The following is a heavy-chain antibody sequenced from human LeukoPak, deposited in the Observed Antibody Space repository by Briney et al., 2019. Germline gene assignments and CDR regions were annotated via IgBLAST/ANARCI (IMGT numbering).Heavy chain of an antibody. Sequence: SETLSLTCTVSGDSISRYYWSWIRQPPGKGLEWSGYIYNTGSTNYNPSLKSRVTISVDMSKNQISLRMSSVTAADTAVYYCARADPVYGSGSWTWFDYWGQGTLVTVSS. J-gene: IGHJ4*02. CDR2: IYNTGST. D-gene: IGHD3-10*01. CDR1: GDSISRYY. V-gene: IGHV4-59*01. CDR3: ARADPVYGSGSWTWFDY.